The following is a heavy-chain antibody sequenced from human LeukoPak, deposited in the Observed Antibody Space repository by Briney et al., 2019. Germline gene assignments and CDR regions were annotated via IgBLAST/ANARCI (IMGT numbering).Heavy chain of an antibody. V-gene: IGHV4-30-4*01. CDR1: GGSISSGDYY. D-gene: IGHD3-9*01. CDR2: IYYSGST. J-gene: IGHJ5*02. CDR3: ARDTPYRITIFPENWFDP. Sequence: PSQTLSLTCTVSGGSISSGDYYWSWIRQPPGKGLEWIGYIYYSGSTYYNPSLKCRVTISVDTSKNQFSLKLSSVTAADTAVYYCARDTPYRITIFPENWFDPWGQGTLVTVSS.